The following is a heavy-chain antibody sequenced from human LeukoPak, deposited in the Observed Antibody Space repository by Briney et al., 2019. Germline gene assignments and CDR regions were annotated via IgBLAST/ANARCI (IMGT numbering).Heavy chain of an antibody. J-gene: IGHJ5*02. V-gene: IGHV3-7*01. CDR2: IKQDGSEK. Sequence: GGSLRLSCAASGFTFSSYWMSWVRQAPGKGLEWVANIKQDGSEKYYVDSVKGRFTISRDNAKNSLYLQMSSLRAEDTAVYYCASLQSVIAAAGIGNWFDPWGQGTLVTVSS. D-gene: IGHD6-13*01. CDR3: ASLQSVIAAAGIGNWFDP. CDR1: GFTFSSYW.